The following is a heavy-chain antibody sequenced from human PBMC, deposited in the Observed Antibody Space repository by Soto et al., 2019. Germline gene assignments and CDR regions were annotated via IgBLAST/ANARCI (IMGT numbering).Heavy chain of an antibody. D-gene: IGHD1-26*01. J-gene: IGHJ4*02. CDR2: IYPGGTT. CDR3: ASQRELLLSFHI. CDR1: RFNVSSNY. V-gene: IGHV3-66*04. Sequence: EVHLVESGGGLVQPGGSLRLSCAASRFNVSSNYMSWVRQAPGKGLEWVSVIYPGGTTYYADSAKVRFTISRDNSKNTLYLQMNGLRAEDTAVYYCASQRELLLSFHIWGQGTLVTVSS.